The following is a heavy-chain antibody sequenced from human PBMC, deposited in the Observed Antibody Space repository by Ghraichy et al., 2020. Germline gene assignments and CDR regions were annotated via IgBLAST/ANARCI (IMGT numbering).Heavy chain of an antibody. Sequence: SETLSLTCAVYGGSFSGYYWSWIRQPPGKGLEWIGEINHSGSTNYNPSLKSRVTISVDTSKNQFSLKLSSVTAADTAVYYCARGPRRSYYYGSGRGGYMDVWGKGTTVTVSS. CDR2: INHSGST. CDR1: GGSFSGYY. V-gene: IGHV4-34*01. CDR3: ARGPRRSYYYGSGRGGYMDV. D-gene: IGHD3-10*01. J-gene: IGHJ6*03.